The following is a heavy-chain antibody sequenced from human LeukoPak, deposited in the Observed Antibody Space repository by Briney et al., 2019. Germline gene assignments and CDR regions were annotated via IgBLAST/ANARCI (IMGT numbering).Heavy chain of an antibody. Sequence: PGGSLRLSCAASGSTFSSYAMSWVRQAPGKGLEWVSAISVSGGSTYYADSVKGRFTISRDNSKNTLYLQMNSLRAEDTAVYYCAKDLGYYDSSGYANLDYWGQGTLVTVSS. V-gene: IGHV3-23*01. CDR2: ISVSGGST. D-gene: IGHD3-22*01. CDR1: GSTFSSYA. J-gene: IGHJ4*02. CDR3: AKDLGYYDSSGYANLDY.